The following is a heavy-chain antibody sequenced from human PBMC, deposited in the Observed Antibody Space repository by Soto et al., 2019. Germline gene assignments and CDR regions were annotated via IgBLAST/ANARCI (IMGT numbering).Heavy chain of an antibody. CDR1: GGSISSYY. Sequence: SETLSLTCTVSGGSISSYYWSWIRQPPGKGLEWIGYIYYSGSTNYNPSLKSRVTISVDTSKNQFSLKLSSVTAADTAAYYCARISSGRGEVTGYYYYYGMDVWGQGTTVTVSS. D-gene: IGHD3-10*01. V-gene: IGHV4-59*01. J-gene: IGHJ6*02. CDR2: IYYSGST. CDR3: ARISSGRGEVTGYYYYYGMDV.